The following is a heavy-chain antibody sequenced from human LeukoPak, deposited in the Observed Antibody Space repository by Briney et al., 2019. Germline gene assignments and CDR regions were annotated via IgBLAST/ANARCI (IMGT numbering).Heavy chain of an antibody. D-gene: IGHD3-22*01. CDR2: ISYDGSNK. J-gene: IGHJ4*02. CDR3: AKPMAHYYDSSGYSEGYFDY. V-gene: IGHV3-30*18. Sequence: GRSLRLSCAASGFTFSSYAMHWVRQAPGKGLEWVAVISYDGSNKYYADSVKGRFTISRDNSKNTLYLQMNSLRAEDTAVYYCAKPMAHYYDSSGYSEGYFDYWGQGTLVTVSS. CDR1: GFTFSSYA.